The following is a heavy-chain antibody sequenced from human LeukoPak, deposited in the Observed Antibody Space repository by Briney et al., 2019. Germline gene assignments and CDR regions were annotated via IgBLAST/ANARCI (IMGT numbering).Heavy chain of an antibody. D-gene: IGHD4-23*01. CDR1: GGSFSGYY. CDR3: ARLLRWPYPTDY. CDR2: INHSGST. V-gene: IGHV4-34*01. J-gene: IGHJ4*02. Sequence: SETLSLTCAVYGGSFSGYYWSWIRQPPGKGLEWIGEINHSGSTNYNPSLKSRVTISVDTSKNQFSLKLSSVTAADTAVYYCARLLRWPYPTDYWGQGTLVTVSS.